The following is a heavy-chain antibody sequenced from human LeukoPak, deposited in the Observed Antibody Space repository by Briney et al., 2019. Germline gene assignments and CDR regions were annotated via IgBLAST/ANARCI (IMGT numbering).Heavy chain of an antibody. Sequence: PGGSLRLSCAASGFTFSSYGMHWVRQAPGKGLEWVAVISYDGSNKYYADSVKGRFTISRDNSKNTLYLQMNSLRAEDTAVYYCAKGVAVAGTYFQHWGQGTLVTVSS. J-gene: IGHJ1*01. CDR3: AKGVAVAGTYFQH. D-gene: IGHD6-19*01. CDR1: GFTFSSYG. V-gene: IGHV3-30*18. CDR2: ISYDGSNK.